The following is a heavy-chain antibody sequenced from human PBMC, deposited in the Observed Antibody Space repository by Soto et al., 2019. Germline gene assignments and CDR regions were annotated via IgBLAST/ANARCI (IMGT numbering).Heavy chain of an antibody. CDR2: ISRKANSYET. V-gene: IGHV3-73*01. CDR1: GCTFSGSS. J-gene: IGHJ4*02. D-gene: IGHD6-13*01. CDR3: TRDSWQQESDY. Sequence: GESLRLSCAASGCTFSGSSRHWIRQAPGKGLEWVGRISRKANSYETAYAESVKGRFTISRDDSKNTAYLQMNSLKTEDKAVYYCTRDSWQQESDYWGQRTLVTVSS.